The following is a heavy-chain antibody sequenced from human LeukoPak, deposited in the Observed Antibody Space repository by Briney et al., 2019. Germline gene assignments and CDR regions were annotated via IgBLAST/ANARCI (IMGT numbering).Heavy chain of an antibody. CDR1: GFTFSSYA. D-gene: IGHD1-26*01. CDR3: AKGYSGSSQPPSAY. V-gene: IGHV3-23*01. J-gene: IGHJ4*02. CDR2: TSASGGST. Sequence: GGSLRLSCAASGFTFSSYAMSWVRQAPGKGLEWVSGTSASGGSTYYADSVKGRFTISRDNSKNTLYLQMNSLRAEDTAVYYCAKGYSGSSQPPSAYWGQGTLVTVSS.